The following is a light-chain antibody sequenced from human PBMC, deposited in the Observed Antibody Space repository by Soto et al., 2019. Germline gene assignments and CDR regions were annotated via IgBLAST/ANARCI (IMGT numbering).Light chain of an antibody. J-gene: IGLJ1*01. Sequence: QSVLTQPASASGTPGQRVTISCSGSSSNIGSNTVNWYQQLPGPAPKLLIYSNNQRPSGVPDRFSGSKSGTSASLAISGLQSEDEADYYCAAWDDSLNGYVFGTGTKLTVL. V-gene: IGLV1-44*01. CDR2: SNN. CDR1: SSNIGSNT. CDR3: AAWDDSLNGYV.